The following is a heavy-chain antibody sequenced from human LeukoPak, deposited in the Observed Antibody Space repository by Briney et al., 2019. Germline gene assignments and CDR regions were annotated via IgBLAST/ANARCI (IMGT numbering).Heavy chain of an antibody. CDR3: ARGQKYTSGYRVTELGSRYSDY. CDR1: GASISSYY. Sequence: SETLSLTCTVSGASISSYYWSWIRQSPGKALEWIGYIYNSGSTNYNPSLKSRVTLSVDTSKNWFSLRLTSVTAADTAVYYCARGQKYTSGYRVTELGSRYSDYWGQGARVTVSP. V-gene: IGHV4-59*01. J-gene: IGHJ4*02. D-gene: IGHD5-18*01. CDR2: IYNSGST.